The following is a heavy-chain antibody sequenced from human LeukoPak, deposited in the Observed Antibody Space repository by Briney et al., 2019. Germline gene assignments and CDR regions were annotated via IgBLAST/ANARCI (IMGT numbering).Heavy chain of an antibody. J-gene: IGHJ4*02. V-gene: IGHV1-2*02. D-gene: IGHD2-2*01. CDR2: INPNSGGT. CDR3: ARDADQMLVFDY. Sequence: ASVKVSCMATGYTFTGYYMDWVRQAPGQGLEWMGWINPNSGGTNYAQKFQGRVTMTRDTSISTAYMELSRLRSDDTAVYYCARDADQMLVFDYWGQGTLVTVSS. CDR1: GYTFTGYY.